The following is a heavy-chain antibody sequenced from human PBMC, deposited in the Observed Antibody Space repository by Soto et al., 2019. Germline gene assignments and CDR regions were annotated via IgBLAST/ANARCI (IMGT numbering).Heavy chain of an antibody. V-gene: IGHV3-33*05. CDR3: ARWGTTGGLDV. CDR2: TSYDGSNN. J-gene: IGHJ4*02. Sequence: QVQLVESGGGVVQPGTSLRLSCVGSGFTFRSYVIHWVRQAPGKGLEWVALTSYDGSNNFYGDSVKGRFTISRHNSRNTVERQMDSLTCADTTLCFCARWGTTGGLDVWGQGTLVSVSS. D-gene: IGHD3-16*01. CDR1: GFTFRSYV.